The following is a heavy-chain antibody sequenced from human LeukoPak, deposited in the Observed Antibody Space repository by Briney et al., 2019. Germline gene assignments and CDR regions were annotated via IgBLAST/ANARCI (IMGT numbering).Heavy chain of an antibody. CDR2: IKIKSDGGTT. V-gene: IGHV3-15*01. J-gene: IGHJ4*02. D-gene: IGHD2-2*01. CDR1: GFTFSDAR. CDR3: TTDLPDDTSSLDY. Sequence: GGSLRLSCAASGFTFSDARMSWVRQAPGKGLEGVGRIKIKSDGGTTDYAAPVKGRFTISRDDSENTLYLQMNSLKTEDTGVYYCTTDLPDDTSSLDYWGQGTLVAVSS.